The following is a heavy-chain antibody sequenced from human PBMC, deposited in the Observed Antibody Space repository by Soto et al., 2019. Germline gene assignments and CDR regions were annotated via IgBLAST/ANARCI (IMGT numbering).Heavy chain of an antibody. V-gene: IGHV3-11*01. CDR2: ISSSGSTI. J-gene: IGHJ3*02. Sequence: GGSLRLSCAASGFTFSDYYMSWIRQAPGKGLEWVSYISSSGSTIYYADSVKGRFTISRDNAKNSLYLQMNSLRAEDTAVYYCASDPCGYGDPHDAFDICGQATMVTGSS. D-gene: IGHD4-17*01. CDR1: GFTFSDYY. CDR3: ASDPCGYGDPHDAFDI.